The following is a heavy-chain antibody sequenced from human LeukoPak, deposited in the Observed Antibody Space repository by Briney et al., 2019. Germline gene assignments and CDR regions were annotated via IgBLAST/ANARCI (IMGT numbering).Heavy chain of an antibody. D-gene: IGHD3-22*01. Sequence: SETLSLTCAVYGGSFSDYYWTWIRQPPGKGLEWIGEINHRGSINYNPSLKSRVTISVDTSTNQFSLKLSSVTAADTAVYYCARDYYDSSGYYLLGAFDIWGQGTMVTVSS. V-gene: IGHV4-34*01. CDR1: GGSFSDYY. CDR3: ARDYYDSSGYYLLGAFDI. J-gene: IGHJ3*02. CDR2: INHRGSI.